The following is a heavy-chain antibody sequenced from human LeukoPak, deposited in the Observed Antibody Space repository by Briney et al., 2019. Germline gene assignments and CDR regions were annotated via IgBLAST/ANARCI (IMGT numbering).Heavy chain of an antibody. D-gene: IGHD3-16*01. CDR2: ISGSGGST. CDR3: AANPRSSFDY. Sequence: GGSLRLSCAASGFTFSSYAMSWVRQAPGKGLEWVSAISGSGGSTYYADSVKGRFTISRDNSKNTLYPQMNSLRAEDTAVYYCAANPRSSFDYWGQGTLVTVSS. J-gene: IGHJ4*02. CDR1: GFTFSSYA. V-gene: IGHV3-23*01.